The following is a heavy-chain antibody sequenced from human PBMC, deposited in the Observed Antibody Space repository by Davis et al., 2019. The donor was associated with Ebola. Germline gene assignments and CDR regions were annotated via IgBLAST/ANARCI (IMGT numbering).Heavy chain of an antibody. Sequence: GESLKISCAASGFTFNTYWMSWVRQAPGKGLEWVANIKEDGSEKYYVDSVKGRFTISRDNAKNSLYLQMNSLRAEDTAVYYCARDGFRGGYDYVYFDYWGQGTLVTVSS. CDR3: ARDGFRGGYDYVYFDY. J-gene: IGHJ4*02. V-gene: IGHV3-7*01. D-gene: IGHD5-12*01. CDR2: IKEDGSEK. CDR1: GFTFNTYW.